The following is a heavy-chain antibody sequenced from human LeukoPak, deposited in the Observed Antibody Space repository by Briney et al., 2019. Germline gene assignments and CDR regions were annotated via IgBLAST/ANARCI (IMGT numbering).Heavy chain of an antibody. CDR1: GFTFSTFG. CDR3: ARDVDTTSHSSQLDP. J-gene: IGHJ5*02. V-gene: IGHV3-33*01. D-gene: IGHD5-18*01. CDR2: IQSDGSRQ. Sequence: GGSLRLSCAMAGFTFSTFGIHWVRQTPGKGLEWAAAIQSDGSRQYYRDSVRGRFTISRDSSKNTVYLQMNSLRDEDTAVYYCARDVDTTSHSSQLDPWGQGTLVIVSS.